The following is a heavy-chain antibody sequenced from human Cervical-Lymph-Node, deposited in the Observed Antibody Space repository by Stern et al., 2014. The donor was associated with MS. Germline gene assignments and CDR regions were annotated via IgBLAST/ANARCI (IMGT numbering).Heavy chain of an antibody. Sequence: QVTLKESGPTLVKPTQTLTLTCTFSGFSLSSGGMGVGWVRQPPGKALEWLALIYWTDVKRYSPSLKNRLTIAKDTSKNQVFLTMTNMDPVDTATYYCTHSVGIRFMEFDYWGRGSLVTVSS. V-gene: IGHV2-5*01. CDR1: GFSLSSGGMG. J-gene: IGHJ4*02. CDR2: IYWTDVK. CDR3: THSVGIRFMEFDY. D-gene: IGHD3-3*01.